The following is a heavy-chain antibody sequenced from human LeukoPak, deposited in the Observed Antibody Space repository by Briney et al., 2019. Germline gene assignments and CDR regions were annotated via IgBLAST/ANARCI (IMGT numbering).Heavy chain of an antibody. CDR1: GYTFTSYD. Sequence: ASVKVSCKASGYTFTSYDINWVRQATGQGLEWMGWMNPNSGNTGYAQKFQGRVTMTRNTSISTAYMELSSLRSEDTAVYYCVELAHSGSPFDYWGQGTLVTVSS. J-gene: IGHJ4*02. CDR3: VELAHSGSPFDY. V-gene: IGHV1-8*01. CDR2: MNPNSGNT. D-gene: IGHD1-26*01.